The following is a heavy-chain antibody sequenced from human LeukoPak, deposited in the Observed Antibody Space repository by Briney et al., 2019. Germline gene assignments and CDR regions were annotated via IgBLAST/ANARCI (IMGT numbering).Heavy chain of an antibody. J-gene: IGHJ6*02. CDR2: IYYSGGT. CDR1: GGSISSYY. D-gene: IGHD6-6*01. CDR3: ASHLARIAARLGYYYYGMDV. Sequence: NASETLSLTCTVSGGSISSYYWSWIRQPPGKGLEWIGYIYYSGGTNYNPSLKSRVTISVDTSKNQFSLKLSSVTAADTAVYYCASHLARIAARLGYYYYGMDVWGQGTTVTVSS. V-gene: IGHV4-59*01.